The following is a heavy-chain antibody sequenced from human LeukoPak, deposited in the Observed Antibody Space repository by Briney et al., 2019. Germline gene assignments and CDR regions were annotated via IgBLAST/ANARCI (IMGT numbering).Heavy chain of an antibody. V-gene: IGHV3-7*03. CDR3: ARDRIDVWGSYRYNDY. D-gene: IGHD3-16*02. J-gene: IGHJ4*02. Sequence: PSETLSLTCTVSGGSIRSSYYYWGWVRQAPGKGLEWVANVKQDGSEKYYVDSVKGRFTISRDNAKNSLYLQMNSLRAEDTAVYYCARDRIDVWGSYRYNDYWGQGTLVTVSS. CDR1: GGSIRSSYYY. CDR2: VKQDGSEK.